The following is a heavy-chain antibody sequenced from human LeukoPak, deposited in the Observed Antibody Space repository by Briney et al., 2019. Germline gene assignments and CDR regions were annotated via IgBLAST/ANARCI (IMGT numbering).Heavy chain of an antibody. Sequence: GGSLRLSCAASGFTFSSYAMNWVRQAPGKGLEWVSTISGSGGSTYYADSVKGRFTNSRDNSKNTLYLQMNSLRAEDTAVYYCAKALGGSGSNFDYWGQGTLVTVSS. CDR3: AKALGGSGSNFDY. CDR2: ISGSGGST. J-gene: IGHJ4*02. V-gene: IGHV3-23*01. CDR1: GFTFSSYA. D-gene: IGHD3-10*01.